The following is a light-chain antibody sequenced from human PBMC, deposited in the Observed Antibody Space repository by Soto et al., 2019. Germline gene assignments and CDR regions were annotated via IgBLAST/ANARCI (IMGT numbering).Light chain of an antibody. CDR2: DAS. Sequence: EIVLTHSPATLSLSPGERATLFGRASQSVSSLLAWYQQKPGQAPRLLIYDASNRATGIPARFSGSGSGTDFTLTISSLEPEDFAVYYCQHRFNWPFTFGPGTKVDIK. CDR1: QSVSSL. V-gene: IGKV3-11*01. J-gene: IGKJ3*01. CDR3: QHRFNWPFT.